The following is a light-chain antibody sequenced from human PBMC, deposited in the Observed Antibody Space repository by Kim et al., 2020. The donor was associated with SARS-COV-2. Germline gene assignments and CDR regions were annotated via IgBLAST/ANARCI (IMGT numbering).Light chain of an antibody. CDR1: NSDVGDYDD. Sequence: GQSLTISCTGTNSDVGDYDDVSWYQQHPGKAPKPIIFYVSIRPSGVSSRFSGSKSGNTASLTISGLQDENEADYYCCSYARDSAYVFGTGTKVTVL. J-gene: IGLJ1*01. CDR2: YVS. CDR3: CSYARDSAYV. V-gene: IGLV2-14*04.